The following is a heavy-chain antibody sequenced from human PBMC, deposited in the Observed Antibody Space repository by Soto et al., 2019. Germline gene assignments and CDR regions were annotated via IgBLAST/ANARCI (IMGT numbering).Heavy chain of an antibody. D-gene: IGHD6-6*01. CDR3: ARDRQDGF. J-gene: IGHJ4*02. Sequence: GASVKVSCKASGYTFTNYGITWVRQAPGQGLEWMGWISPYNGNTNYAQNLQGRVSMTTDTSTNTAYMELRSLSSDDTAVYYCARDRQDGFWGQGTPVTVSS. CDR2: ISPYNGNT. V-gene: IGHV1-18*01. CDR1: GYTFTNYG.